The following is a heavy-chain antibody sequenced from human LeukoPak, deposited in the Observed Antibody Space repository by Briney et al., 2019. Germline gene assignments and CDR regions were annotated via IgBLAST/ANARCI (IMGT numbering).Heavy chain of an antibody. Sequence: SETLSLTCAVYGGSFSGYYRSWIRQPPGKGLEWIGEIYHSGSTNYNPSLKGRVTISVDKSKNQFSLKLSSVTAADTAVYYCARGNWGYYFDYWGREPWSPSPQ. CDR1: GGSFSGYY. V-gene: IGHV4-34*01. J-gene: IGHJ4*02. CDR2: IYHSGST. CDR3: ARGNWGYYFDY. D-gene: IGHD7-27*01.